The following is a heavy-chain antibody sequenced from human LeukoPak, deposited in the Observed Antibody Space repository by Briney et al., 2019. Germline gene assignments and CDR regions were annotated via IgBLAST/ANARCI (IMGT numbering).Heavy chain of an antibody. Sequence: GGSLRLSCAASGFTFSSYGMHWVRQAPGKGLEWVAVIWYGGSNKYYADSVKGRFTISRDNSKNTLYLQMNSLRSEDTAVYYCASLFSSSWYWDYWGQGTLVTVSS. CDR1: GFTFSSYG. J-gene: IGHJ4*02. V-gene: IGHV3-33*08. D-gene: IGHD6-13*01. CDR3: ASLFSSSWYWDY. CDR2: IWYGGSNK.